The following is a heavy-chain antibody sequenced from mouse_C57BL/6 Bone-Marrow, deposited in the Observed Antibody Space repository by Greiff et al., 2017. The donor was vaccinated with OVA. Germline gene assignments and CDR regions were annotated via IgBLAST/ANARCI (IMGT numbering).Heavy chain of an antibody. D-gene: IGHD1-1*01. V-gene: IGHV14-3*01. CDR1: GFNIKNTY. Sequence: VQLQQSVAELVRPGASVKLSCTASGFNIKNTYMHWVKQRPEQGLEWIGRIDPANGNTKYAPKFQGKATITADTSSNTAYLQLSSLTSEDTAIYYCARTPFYYYGSSFYCDYWGQGTTLTVSS. CDR2: IDPANGNT. CDR3: ARTPFYYYGSSFYCDY. J-gene: IGHJ2*01.